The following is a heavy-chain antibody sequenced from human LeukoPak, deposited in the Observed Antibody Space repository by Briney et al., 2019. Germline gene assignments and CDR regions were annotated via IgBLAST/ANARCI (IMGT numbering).Heavy chain of an antibody. J-gene: IGHJ4*02. Sequence: PSETLSLTCTVSGGSISGSSYYWGWIRQPPGKGLEWIGSLYYGGSIYYNPSLKSRVTMSADTSKNQFSLNLSSMAAADTALYYCARQYYDSTGYYYFDYWDQGTLVTVSS. CDR2: LYYGGSI. CDR1: GGSISGSSYY. V-gene: IGHV4-39*01. CDR3: ARQYYDSTGYYYFDY. D-gene: IGHD3-22*01.